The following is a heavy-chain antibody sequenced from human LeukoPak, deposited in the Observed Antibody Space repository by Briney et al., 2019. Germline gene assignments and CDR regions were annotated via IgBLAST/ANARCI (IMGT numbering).Heavy chain of an antibody. CDR1: GYTFTSYY. V-gene: IGHV1-46*01. D-gene: IGHD3-10*01. CDR3: ARDRVVRGVIKYWFHP. Sequence: ASVKVSCKASGYTFTSYYMHWVRQAPGQGLEWMGIINPSGGSTSYAQKFQGRVTMTRDTSTSTVYMELSSLRSEDTAVYYCARDRVVRGVIKYWFHPWGQGTLVTVSS. CDR2: INPSGGST. J-gene: IGHJ5*02.